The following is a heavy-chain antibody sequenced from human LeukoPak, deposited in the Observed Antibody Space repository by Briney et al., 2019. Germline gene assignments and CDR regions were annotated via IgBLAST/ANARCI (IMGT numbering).Heavy chain of an antibody. Sequence: PGGSLRLSCAASGFTFSSYAMSWVRQAPGKGLEWVSAISGSGGSTYYADSVKGRFTISRDNSKNTLYLQMNSLRAEGTAVYYRAKEHIVVVPAAIGKARFDPWGQGTLVTVSS. J-gene: IGHJ5*02. CDR3: AKEHIVVVPAAIGKARFDP. V-gene: IGHV3-23*01. CDR1: GFTFSSYA. D-gene: IGHD2-2*02. CDR2: ISGSGGST.